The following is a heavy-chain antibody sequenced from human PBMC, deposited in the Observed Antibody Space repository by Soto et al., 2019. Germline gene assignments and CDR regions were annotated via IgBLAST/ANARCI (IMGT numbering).Heavy chain of an antibody. V-gene: IGHV4-34*01. CDR2: INHSGST. Sequence: SETLSLTCAVYGGSFSGYYWGWIRQPPGKGLEWIGEINHSGSTNYNPSLKSRVTISVDTSKNQFSLKLSSVTAADTAVYYCARVRFRNYDFWSCPDGLNWFDPWGQGTLVTVSA. CDR3: ARVRFRNYDFWSCPDGLNWFDP. D-gene: IGHD3-3*01. CDR1: GGSFSGYY. J-gene: IGHJ5*02.